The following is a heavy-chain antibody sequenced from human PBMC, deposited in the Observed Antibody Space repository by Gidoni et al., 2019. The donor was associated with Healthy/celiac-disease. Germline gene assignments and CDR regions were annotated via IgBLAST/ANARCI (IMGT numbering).Heavy chain of an antibody. CDR3: ARGYCGGDCYRGYYFDY. D-gene: IGHD2-21*02. J-gene: IGHJ4*02. V-gene: IGHV3-64*01. CDR2: ISSNGGST. CDR1: GFTFSSYA. Sequence: EVQLVESGGGLVQPGGSLRLSCAASGFTFSSYAMHWVRQAPGKGLEYVSAISSNGGSTYYANSVKGRFTISRDNSKNTLYLQMGSLRAEDMAVYYCARGYCGGDCYRGYYFDYWGQGTLVTVSS.